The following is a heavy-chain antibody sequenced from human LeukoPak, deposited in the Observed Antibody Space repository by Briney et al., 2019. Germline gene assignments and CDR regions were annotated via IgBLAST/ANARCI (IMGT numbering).Heavy chain of an antibody. CDR3: ARDSYGPDY. V-gene: IGHV3-33*01. D-gene: IGHD5-18*01. CDR2: IWYDESNK. Sequence: GGSLRLSCAASGFTFSNYHMHWVRQAPGKGLEWVAVIWYDESNKYYADSVKGRFTISRDNSKNTLYLEMNSLRAEDTAVYYCARDSYGPDYWGQGNLVTVSS. CDR1: GFTFSNYH. J-gene: IGHJ4*02.